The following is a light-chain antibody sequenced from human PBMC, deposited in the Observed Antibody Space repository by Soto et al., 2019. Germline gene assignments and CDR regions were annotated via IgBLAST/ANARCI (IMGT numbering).Light chain of an antibody. Sequence: SPPSLSSSVGDRVTITCRTSQGSSSYLASYHQQPANAPQLLIYDASTLQSGVPSRFSGSGSATDFTPPTISLLHEDFATYYCQQLNSYRLTFGEGTQVE. CDR1: QGSSSY. CDR3: QQLNSYRLT. CDR2: DAS. V-gene: IGKV1-9*01. J-gene: IGKJ4*01.